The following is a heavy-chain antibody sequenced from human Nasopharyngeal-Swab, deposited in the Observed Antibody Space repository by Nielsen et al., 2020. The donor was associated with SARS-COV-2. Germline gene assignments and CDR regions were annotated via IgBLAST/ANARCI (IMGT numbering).Heavy chain of an antibody. J-gene: IGHJ4*02. D-gene: IGHD3-22*01. CDR3: ATIYHFHSRGFSFQY. V-gene: IGHV1-69*08. Sequence: WVRQAPGQGLEWVGRVIPILATANYAQKFQDRVTITADKATNTAYMELSSLRSEDTAIYYCATIYHFHSRGFSFQYWGQGTLVTVSS. CDR2: VIPILATA.